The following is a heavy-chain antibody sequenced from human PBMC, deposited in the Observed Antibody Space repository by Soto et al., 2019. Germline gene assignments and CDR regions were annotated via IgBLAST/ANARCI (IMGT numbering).Heavy chain of an antibody. V-gene: IGHV4-59*01. CDR1: GGSISSYY. D-gene: IGHD6-13*01. Sequence: PSETLSLTCTVSGGSISSYYWSWIRQPPGKGLEWIGYIYYGGSTNYNPSLKSRVTISVDTSKNQFSLKLSSVTAADTAVYYCARVHRNRGQQLDPRRFHFDYWGQGTLVTVSS. CDR2: IYYGGST. CDR3: ARVHRNRGQQLDPRRFHFDY. J-gene: IGHJ4*02.